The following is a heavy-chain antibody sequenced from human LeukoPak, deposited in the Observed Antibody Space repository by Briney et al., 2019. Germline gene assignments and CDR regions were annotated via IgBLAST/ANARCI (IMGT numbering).Heavy chain of an antibody. V-gene: IGHV3-23*01. CDR2: ISTGGDNT. CDR3: ARDRSLNGGNSNGYFDS. J-gene: IGHJ4*02. D-gene: IGHD4-23*01. Sequence: GGSLRLSCAASGFTFSSYAMSWVRLTPGRGLEWVSVISTGGDNTYYTDSVKGRFTISRDNSKNTLYLQMNSLRAEDTAIYYCARDRSLNGGNSNGYFDSWGQGTLVTVSS. CDR1: GFTFSSYA.